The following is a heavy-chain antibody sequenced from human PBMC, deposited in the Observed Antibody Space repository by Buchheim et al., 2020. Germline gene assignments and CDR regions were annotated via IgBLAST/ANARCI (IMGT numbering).Heavy chain of an antibody. CDR1: GFSFTSNG. Sequence: QVQLVESGGGAVQPGRSLRPSCAASGFSFTSNGMHWVRQAPGKGVEWVAVIWYDGSNKYYADSVKGRFTISRDNSKNTLYLQMNSLRAEDTAVYYCARESDYLGSGSYYKYYYGMDVWGQGTT. J-gene: IGHJ6*02. CDR2: IWYDGSNK. V-gene: IGHV3-33*01. CDR3: ARESDYLGSGSYYKYYYGMDV. D-gene: IGHD3-10*01.